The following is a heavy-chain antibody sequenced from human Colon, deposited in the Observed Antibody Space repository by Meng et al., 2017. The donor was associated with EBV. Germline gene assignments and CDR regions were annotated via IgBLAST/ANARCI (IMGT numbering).Heavy chain of an antibody. D-gene: IGHD2-2*01. J-gene: IGHJ4*02. CDR1: GGSVSSETYY. Sequence: GPLRESGPGLVKPSETPSLTCSVSGGSVSSETYYWNWIRQPPGKALEWIGYVSYSGGTNYNPSLKNRVTISVDTSKNQVSLRLSSVTAADTAVFYCARAVGPDCSSTSCPFDYWGQGTLVTVSS. V-gene: IGHV4-61*01. CDR3: ARAVGPDCSSTSCPFDY. CDR2: VSYSGGT.